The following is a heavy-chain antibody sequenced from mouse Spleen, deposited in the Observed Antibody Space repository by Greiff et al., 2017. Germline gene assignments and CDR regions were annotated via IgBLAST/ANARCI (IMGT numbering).Heavy chain of an antibody. CDR2: IDPSDSYT. CDR1: GYTFTSYW. CDR3: ARYWKYGYLDG. V-gene: IGHV1-69*01. Sequence: QVQLQQPGAELVMPGASVKLSCKASGYTFTSYWMHWVKQRPGQGLEWIGEIDPSDSYTNYNQKFKGKATLTVDKYSSTAYMQLSSLTSEDSAVFYRARYWKYGYLDGLGGGTT. J-gene: IGHJ1*01.